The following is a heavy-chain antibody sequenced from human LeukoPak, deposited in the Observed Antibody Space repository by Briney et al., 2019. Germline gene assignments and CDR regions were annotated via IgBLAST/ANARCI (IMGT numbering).Heavy chain of an antibody. CDR1: GGSISPYY. J-gene: IGHJ4*02. CDR3: ARVGDWNDLVY. Sequence: PSETLSLTCTVSGGSISPYYWSWIRQTPGKGLEWIGYILYSGTTTNYNPSLKSRVTISVDTSRNQFSLKLSSVTAADTAVYYCARVGDWNDLVYWGQGTLVTVSS. CDR2: ILYSGTTT. D-gene: IGHD1-1*01. V-gene: IGHV4-59*01.